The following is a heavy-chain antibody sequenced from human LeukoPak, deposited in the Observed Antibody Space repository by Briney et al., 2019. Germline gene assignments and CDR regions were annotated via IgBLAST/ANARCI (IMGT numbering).Heavy chain of an antibody. CDR2: INHSGST. CDR1: GGSFSGYY. CDR3: ARGPGSGTYFDY. V-gene: IGHV4-34*01. J-gene: IGHJ4*02. Sequence: SETLSLTCAVYGGSFSGYYWSWIRQPPGKGLEWIGEINHSGSTDYNPSLKSRVTISVDTSKNQFSLKLSSVTAADTAVYYCARGPGSGTYFDYWGQGTLVTVSS. D-gene: IGHD3-10*01.